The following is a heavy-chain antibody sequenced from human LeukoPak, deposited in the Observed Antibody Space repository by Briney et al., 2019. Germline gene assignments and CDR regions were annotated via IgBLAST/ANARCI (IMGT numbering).Heavy chain of an antibody. J-gene: IGHJ4*02. D-gene: IGHD3-16*01. CDR1: GGTFSSYA. V-gene: IGHV1-69*01. CDR2: IIPIFGTA. CDR3: ARALGFGVHFDY. Sequence: ASVKVSCKASGGTFSSYAISWVRQAPGQGLEWMGGIIPIFGTANYAQKFQGRVTITADESTSTAYMELSSLRSEDTAVYYCARALGFGVHFDYWGQGTLVTVSS.